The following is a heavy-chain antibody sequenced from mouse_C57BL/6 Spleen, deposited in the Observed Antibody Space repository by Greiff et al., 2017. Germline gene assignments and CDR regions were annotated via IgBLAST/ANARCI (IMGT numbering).Heavy chain of an antibody. D-gene: IGHD1-1*01. CDR3: AREGEVYYYGSRYYAMDY. Sequence: VQGVESGAELVRPGASVKLSCKASGYTFTDYYINWVKQRPGQGLEWIARIYPGSGNTYYNEKFKGKATLTAEKSSSTAYMQLSSLTSEDSAVYFCAREGEVYYYGSRYYAMDYWGQGTSVTVSS. CDR2: IYPGSGNT. V-gene: IGHV1-76*01. J-gene: IGHJ4*01. CDR1: GYTFTDYY.